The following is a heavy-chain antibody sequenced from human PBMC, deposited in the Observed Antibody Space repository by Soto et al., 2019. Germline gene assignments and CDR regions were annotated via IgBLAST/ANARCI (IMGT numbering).Heavy chain of an antibody. CDR3: TSDVGRMSLPLLSA. CDR1: GFSFTDAW. Sequence: GWSLRLSCAASGFSFTDAWMGWVRQAPGKGLEWVGRIKSRTHGGTADFPAPVKGRFSISRDDSKSLLYLQMSSLQTEDTAAYHCTSDVGRMSLPLLSAWGQGTLVTVS. D-gene: IGHD1-26*01. J-gene: IGHJ5*02. V-gene: IGHV3-15*01. CDR2: IKSRTHGGTA.